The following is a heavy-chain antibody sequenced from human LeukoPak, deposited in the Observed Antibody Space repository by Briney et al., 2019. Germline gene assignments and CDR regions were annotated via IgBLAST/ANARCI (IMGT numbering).Heavy chain of an antibody. J-gene: IGHJ4*02. Sequence: GGSLRLSCAASGFTFSIYGMHWVRQAPGKGLEWVAVISYDGRNEYYADSVQGRFTISRDNSKNTLYLQMNSLRAEDTAVYYCARSPTRSLRVGEFDFWGQGTLVTVSS. CDR1: GFTFSIYG. V-gene: IGHV3-30*03. CDR2: ISYDGRNE. CDR3: ARSPTRSLRVGEFDF. D-gene: IGHD1-26*01.